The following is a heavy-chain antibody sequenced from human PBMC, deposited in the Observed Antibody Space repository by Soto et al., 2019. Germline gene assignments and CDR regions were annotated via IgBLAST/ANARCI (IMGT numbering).Heavy chain of an antibody. V-gene: IGHV1-8*01. CDR1: GYTFTSYD. Sequence: QVQLVQSGAEVKKPGASVKVSCKASGYTFTSYDINWVRQATGQGLEWMGWMNPNSGNTGYAQKFQGRVTMTRNTSISTAYKELSRLRSEDTAVYYCARLRGGWLYYYYGMDVWGQGTTVTVSS. D-gene: IGHD5-12*01. CDR2: MNPNSGNT. J-gene: IGHJ6*02. CDR3: ARLRGGWLYYYYGMDV.